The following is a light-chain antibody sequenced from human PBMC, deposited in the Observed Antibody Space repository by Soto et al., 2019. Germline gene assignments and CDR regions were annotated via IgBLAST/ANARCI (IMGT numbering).Light chain of an antibody. Sequence: QSVLTQPPSAASTPGQRVTLSCSGSSSNIGTFYVYWYQHLPGTAPRLLIYLDTQRPSGVPDRFSGSKSGTSASLAISGLRSEDEGNYYCAAWDDSLNAYVFGTRTKLTVL. V-gene: IGLV1-47*02. J-gene: IGLJ1*01. CDR3: AAWDDSLNAYV. CDR1: SSNIGTFY. CDR2: LDT.